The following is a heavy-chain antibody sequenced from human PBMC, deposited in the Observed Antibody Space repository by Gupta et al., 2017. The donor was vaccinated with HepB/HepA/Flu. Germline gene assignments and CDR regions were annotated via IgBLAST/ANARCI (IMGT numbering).Heavy chain of an antibody. D-gene: IGHD1-20*01. V-gene: IGHV4-59*01. CDR1: GGSISSYY. Sequence: QVQLQESGPGLVKPSETLSLTCTVSGGSISSYYWSWIRQPPGKGLEWIGYIYYSGSTNYNPSLKSRVTISVDTSKNQFSLKLSSVTAADTAVYYCARGHAYNWNPRGYYYGMDVWGQGTTVTVSS. CDR2: IYYSGST. CDR3: ARGHAYNWNPRGYYYGMDV. J-gene: IGHJ6*02.